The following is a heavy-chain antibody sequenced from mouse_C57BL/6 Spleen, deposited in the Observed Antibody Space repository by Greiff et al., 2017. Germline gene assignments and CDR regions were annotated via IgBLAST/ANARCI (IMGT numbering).Heavy chain of an antibody. CDR1: GFTFSNYW. J-gene: IGHJ1*03. CDR3: TATVVATDWYFDV. D-gene: IGHD1-1*01. Sequence: EVKLMESGGGLVQPGGSMKLSCVASGFTFSNYWMNWVRQSPEKGLEWVAQIRLKSDNYATHYAESVKGRFTISRDDSKSSVYLQMNNLRAEDTGMYYGTATVVATDWYFDVWGTGTTVTVSS. V-gene: IGHV6-3*01. CDR2: IRLKSDNYAT.